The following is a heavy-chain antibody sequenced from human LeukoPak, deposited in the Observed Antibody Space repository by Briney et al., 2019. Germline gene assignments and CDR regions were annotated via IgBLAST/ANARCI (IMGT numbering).Heavy chain of an antibody. CDR2: INTKSKTI. J-gene: IGHJ4*02. CDR1: GFTFNTYT. CDR3: VRDRNWAFDY. V-gene: IGHV3-48*01. D-gene: IGHD7-27*01. Sequence: GGSLRLSCAASGFTFNTYTMNWIRQAPGKGLEWVSFINTKSKTIYYADSVKGRFTISRDNAKNSLYLQMTSLRAEETALYYCVRDRNWAFDYWGQGTLVTVSS.